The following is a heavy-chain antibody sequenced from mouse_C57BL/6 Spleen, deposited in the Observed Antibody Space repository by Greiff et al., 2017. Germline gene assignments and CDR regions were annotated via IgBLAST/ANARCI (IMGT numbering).Heavy chain of an antibody. J-gene: IGHJ4*01. V-gene: IGHV1-69*01. CDR3: ARRPDYYAMDY. Sequence: QVQLQQPGAELVMPGASVKLSCKASGYTFTSYWMHWVKQRPGQGLEWIGEIDPSDSYTNYNQKFKGKSTLTVDKSSSTAYMQLGSLTSEDSAVYDCARRPDYYAMDYWGQGTSVTVSS. CDR1: GYTFTSYW. CDR2: IDPSDSYT.